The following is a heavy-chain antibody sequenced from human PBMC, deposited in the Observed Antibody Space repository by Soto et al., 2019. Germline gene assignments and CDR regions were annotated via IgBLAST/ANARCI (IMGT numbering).Heavy chain of an antibody. V-gene: IGHV4-31*03. CDR1: GGSISSGGYY. J-gene: IGHJ4*02. D-gene: IGHD1-26*01. CDR2: IYYSGST. Sequence: SETLSLTCTVSGGSISSGGYYWSWIRQHPGKGLEWIGYIYYSGSTYYNPSLKSRVTISVDTSKNQFSLKLSSVTAADTAVYYCARVDPRVYSGSSGGYYFDYWGQGTLVTVSS. CDR3: ARVDPRVYSGSSGGYYFDY.